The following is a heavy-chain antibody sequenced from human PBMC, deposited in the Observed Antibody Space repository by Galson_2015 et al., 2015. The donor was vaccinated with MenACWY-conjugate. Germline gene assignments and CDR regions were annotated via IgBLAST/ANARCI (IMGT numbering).Heavy chain of an antibody. J-gene: IGHJ4*02. Sequence: ETLSLTCAVSGGSITTSRYHWAWIRQTPGKGLEWIGTVSYSGKAYYNPSLKRRVSISIDTSKSQFSLRIISMTAADTAVYYCARDRSNDDYWSGFPGYYFGHWGQGNLATVSS. V-gene: IGHV4-39*07. D-gene: IGHD3-3*01. CDR3: ARDRSNDDYWSGFPGYYFGH. CDR1: GGSITTSRYH. CDR2: VSYSGKA.